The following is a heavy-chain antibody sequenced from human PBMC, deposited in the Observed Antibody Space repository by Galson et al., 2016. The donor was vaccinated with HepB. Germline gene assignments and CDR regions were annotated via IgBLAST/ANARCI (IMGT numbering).Heavy chain of an antibody. J-gene: IGHJ3*02. Sequence: QSGAEVKKPGASVKVSCKGSGFMFSYYGISWVRQAPGQGLEWMGWVSAHNGKTDYAQRFQGRVTMTTDSTSTAYMDLRRLTSDDTAVYFCARDRMSSVTDYFPGRAFDIWGQGTMVTVSS. CDR1: GFMFSYYG. V-gene: IGHV1-18*01. CDR3: ARDRMSSVTDYFPGRAFDI. CDR2: VSAHNGKT. D-gene: IGHD2/OR15-2a*01.